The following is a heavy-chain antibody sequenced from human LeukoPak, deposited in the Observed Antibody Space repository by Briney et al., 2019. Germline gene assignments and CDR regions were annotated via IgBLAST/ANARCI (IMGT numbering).Heavy chain of an antibody. V-gene: IGHV3-23*01. Sequence: LSGGSLRLSCAASGFTFSTYDMTWVRQAPGKGLEWVSAIGSSGSTYYADSVKGRFTISRDNSKNTLYLQMNRLRAEDTAIYYCANPFYGSGPRGYWGQGTLVTVSS. J-gene: IGHJ4*02. CDR2: IGSSGST. D-gene: IGHD3-10*01. CDR1: GFTFSTYD. CDR3: ANPFYGSGPRGY.